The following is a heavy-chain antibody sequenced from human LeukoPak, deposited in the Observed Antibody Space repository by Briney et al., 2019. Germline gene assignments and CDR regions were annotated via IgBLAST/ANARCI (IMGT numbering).Heavy chain of an antibody. CDR2: ISSSGTLM. D-gene: IGHD4-17*01. J-gene: IGHJ4*02. Sequence: PGGSLRLSCAASGFTFINYEMNWVRQAPGKGLEWVSYISSSGTLMFYSDSVKGRFTISRDNASVSLQMNSLRAEDTALYYCARSITDYGDYDSPFFDYWGQGTLVTVSS. CDR3: ARSITDYGDYDSPFFDY. CDR1: GFTFINYE. V-gene: IGHV3-48*03.